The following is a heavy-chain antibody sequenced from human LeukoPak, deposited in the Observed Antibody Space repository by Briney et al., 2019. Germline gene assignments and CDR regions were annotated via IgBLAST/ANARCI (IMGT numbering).Heavy chain of an antibody. CDR3: ARDGYYYGSGSYYNGGFDY. J-gene: IGHJ4*02. CDR2: IYTSGST. V-gene: IGHV4-4*07. CDR1: GGSISSYY. D-gene: IGHD3-10*01. Sequence: SETPSLTCTASGGSISSYYWSWIRQPAGKGLEWIGRIYTSGSTNYNPSLKSRVTMSVDTSKNQFSLKLSSVTAADTAVYYCARDGYYYGSGSYYNGGFDYWGQGTLVTVSS.